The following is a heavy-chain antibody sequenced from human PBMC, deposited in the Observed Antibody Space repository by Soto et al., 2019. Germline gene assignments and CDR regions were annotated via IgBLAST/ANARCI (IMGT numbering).Heavy chain of an antibody. D-gene: IGHD2-21*02. Sequence: LGESLKISCKGSGYSFTSYWIGWVRQMPGKGLEWMGIIYPGASDTRYSPSFQGQVTISADKSISTAYLQWSSLKASDTAMYYCAIPYCGGDCDPHDYFDYWGQGTLVSVSS. V-gene: IGHV5-51*01. CDR2: IYPGASDT. CDR1: GYSFTSYW. J-gene: IGHJ4*02. CDR3: AIPYCGGDCDPHDYFDY.